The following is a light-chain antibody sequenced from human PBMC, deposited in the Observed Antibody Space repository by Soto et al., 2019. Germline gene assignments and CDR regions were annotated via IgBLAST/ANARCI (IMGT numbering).Light chain of an antibody. CDR3: QQRSNWPPLT. CDR2: DAS. Sequence: EIVLTQSPATLSLSPGERATLSCRASQSVSSYLAWYQQKPGQAPRLLIYDASNRATGIPARFSGSGSGTDFILTISSPEPEDFAVYYCQQRSNWPPLTFGGGTKVEIK. CDR1: QSVSSY. J-gene: IGKJ4*01. V-gene: IGKV3-11*01.